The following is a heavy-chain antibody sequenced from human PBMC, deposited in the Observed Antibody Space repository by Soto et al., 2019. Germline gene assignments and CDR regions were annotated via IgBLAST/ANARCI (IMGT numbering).Heavy chain of an antibody. D-gene: IGHD2-15*01. CDR1: GFTFSNYW. CDR3: ARVRVGVALTY. Sequence: EVQLVESGGGLVQPGGSLRLSCAVSGFTFSNYWMTWVRQAPGKGLEWVANINPDGSEKFYVDSVKGRFTISRDNAKNSLYLQMSNLRVDDTAIYYCARVRVGVALTYWGQGTLVTVSS. V-gene: IGHV3-7*01. CDR2: INPDGSEK. J-gene: IGHJ4*02.